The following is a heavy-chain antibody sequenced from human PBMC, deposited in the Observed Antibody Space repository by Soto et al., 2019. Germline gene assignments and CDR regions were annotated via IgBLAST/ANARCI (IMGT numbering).Heavy chain of an antibody. V-gene: IGHV1-69*01. D-gene: IGHD3-10*01. CDR3: AGGRGGVRGVIITPGFDP. CDR1: GGTFSSYA. J-gene: IGHJ5*02. Sequence: QVQLVQSGAEVKKPGSSVKVSCKASGGTFSSYAISWVRQAPGQGLEWMGGIIPIFGTANYAQKFQGRVLITADESLSIAYMELSSLRSEDTDVYYCAGGRGGVRGVIITPGFDPWGQGPLVTVSS. CDR2: IIPIFGTA.